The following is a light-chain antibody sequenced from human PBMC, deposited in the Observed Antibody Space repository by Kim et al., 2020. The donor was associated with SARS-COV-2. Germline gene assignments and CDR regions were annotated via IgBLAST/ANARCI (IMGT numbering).Light chain of an antibody. CDR3: QQYNNFPT. CDR2: NAA. CDR1: HGIASN. Sequence: EIVMTQSPATLSASPGERATLTCRASHGIASNLAWYQQKPGQPPRLLIYNAATRTTGIPARFSGSGAGAEYTLTISSLQSEDFAVYYCQQYNNFPTFGGGTKVDIK. J-gene: IGKJ4*01. V-gene: IGKV3-15*01.